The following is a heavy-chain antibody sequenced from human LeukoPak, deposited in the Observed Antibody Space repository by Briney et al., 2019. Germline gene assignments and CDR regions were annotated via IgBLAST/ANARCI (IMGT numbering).Heavy chain of an antibody. J-gene: IGHJ6*03. Sequence: PSETLSLTCTVSGGSISSSSYYWGWIRQPPGKGLEWIGSIYYSGSTYYNPSLKSRVTISVDTSKNQFSLKLSSVTAADTAVYYCAREECSSSWYGEWSYDYYYYYMDVWGKGTTVTVSS. CDR2: IYYSGST. CDR1: GGSISSSSYY. D-gene: IGHD6-13*01. CDR3: AREECSSSWYGEWSYDYYYYYMDV. V-gene: IGHV4-39*07.